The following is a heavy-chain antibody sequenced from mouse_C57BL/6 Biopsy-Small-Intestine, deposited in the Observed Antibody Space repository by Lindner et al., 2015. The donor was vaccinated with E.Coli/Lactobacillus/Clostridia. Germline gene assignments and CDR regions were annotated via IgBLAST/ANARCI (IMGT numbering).Heavy chain of an antibody. CDR3: ARHGYSHFDY. J-gene: IGHJ2*01. V-gene: IGHV1-82*01. D-gene: IGHD2-3*01. CDR1: GYAFSSSW. Sequence: VQLQESGPELVKPGASVKISCKASGYAFSSSWMNWVKQRPGKGLEWIGRIYPGDGDTNYNGKFKGKATLTADKSSSTAYMQLSSLTSEDSAVYFCARHGYSHFDYWGQGTTLTVSS. CDR2: IYPGDGDT.